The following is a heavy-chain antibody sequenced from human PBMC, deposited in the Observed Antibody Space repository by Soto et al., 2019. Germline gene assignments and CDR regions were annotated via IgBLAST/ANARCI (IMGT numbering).Heavy chain of an antibody. CDR2: VHHSVTT. D-gene: IGHD6-13*01. Sequence: TSETLSLTCDVSGGPVGYTSFYWGWLRQSPRKRLEWIGSVHHSVTTYYNPSLKDRVTISMDTSKNQFSLRLTSVTAADTAVYYCARDTSSTSLRAEYFQFWGQGTQVTV. V-gene: IGHV4-39*02. J-gene: IGHJ1*01. CDR3: ARDTSSTSLRAEYFQF. CDR1: GGPVGYTSFY.